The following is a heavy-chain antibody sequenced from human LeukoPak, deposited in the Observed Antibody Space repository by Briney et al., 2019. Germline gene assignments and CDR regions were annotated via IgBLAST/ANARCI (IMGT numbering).Heavy chain of an antibody. CDR2: IRYDGSNK. CDR1: GFTFSSYG. D-gene: IGHD1-1*01. CDR3: ARGMTGTTGGYFDY. J-gene: IGHJ4*02. Sequence: GGSLRLSCAASGFTFSSYGMHWVRQAPGKGLEWVAFIRYDGSNKYYADSVKGRFTISRDNSKNTLYLQMNSLRAEDTAVYYCARGMTGTTGGYFDYWGQGTLVTVSS. V-gene: IGHV3-30*02.